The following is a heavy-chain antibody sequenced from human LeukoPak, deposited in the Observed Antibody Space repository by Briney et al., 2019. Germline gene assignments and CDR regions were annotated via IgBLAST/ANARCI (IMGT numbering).Heavy chain of an antibody. Sequence: GGSLRLSCVASGFTFDDYAMHWVRQAPGKGLEWVSGISWNSGSIGYADSVKGRFTISRDNAKNSLYLQMNSLRAEDTALYYCARSVWYQGSYFDFWGQGTLVTVSS. CDR1: GFTFDDYA. D-gene: IGHD6-19*01. CDR3: ARSVWYQGSYFDF. V-gene: IGHV3-9*01. J-gene: IGHJ4*02. CDR2: ISWNSGSI.